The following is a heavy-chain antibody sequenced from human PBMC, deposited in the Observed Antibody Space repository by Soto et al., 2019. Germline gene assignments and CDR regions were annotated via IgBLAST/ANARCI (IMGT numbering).Heavy chain of an antibody. CDR1: GFTFSGYG. J-gene: IGHJ6*02. CDR3: ARGMGNYYYGMDV. CDR2: IWYDGSNK. Sequence: QVQLVESGGGVVQPGRSLRLSCAASGFTFSGYGMHWVRQAPGKGLEWVAVIWYDGSNKYYADSVKGRFTVSRDNSKNTLYLQMNSLRAEDTAVYYCARGMGNYYYGMDVWVQGTTVTVSS. V-gene: IGHV3-33*01.